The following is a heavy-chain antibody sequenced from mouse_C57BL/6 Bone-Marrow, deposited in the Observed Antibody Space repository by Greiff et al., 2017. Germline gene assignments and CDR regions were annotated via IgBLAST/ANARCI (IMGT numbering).Heavy chain of an antibody. CDR2: IRSKSSNYAT. D-gene: IGHD1-1*01. CDR1: GFTFNTYA. V-gene: IGHV10-3*01. Sequence: EVQLQQSGGGLVQPKGSLKLSCAASGFTFNTYAMHWVRQAPGKGLEWFARIRSKSSNYATYYADSVKDRFTISRDDSQSMLYLQMNNLKTEDTPMYYCVPYGPWFAYWGQGTLVTVSA. J-gene: IGHJ3*01. CDR3: VPYGPWFAY.